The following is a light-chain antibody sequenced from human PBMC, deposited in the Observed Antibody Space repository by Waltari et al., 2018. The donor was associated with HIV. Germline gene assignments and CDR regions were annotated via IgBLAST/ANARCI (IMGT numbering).Light chain of an antibody. J-gene: IGKJ1*01. CDR2: VAS. V-gene: IGKV1-12*01. Sequence: DIQMTQSQSSVSASVGKRFTFTCRASQGISSWLAWYQQRPGKAPKLLIYVASSLQSGVPSRFSGSGSGTDFTLTISSLQPEDFATYYCQQANSLPPTFGQGTKVEIK. CDR1: QGISSW. CDR3: QQANSLPPT.